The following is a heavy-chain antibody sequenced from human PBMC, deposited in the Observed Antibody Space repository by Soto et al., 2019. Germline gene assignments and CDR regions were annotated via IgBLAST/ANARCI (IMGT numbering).Heavy chain of an antibody. CDR1: GFTFSSYA. Sequence: GGSLRLSCAASGFTFSSYAMSWVRQAPGKGLEWVSAISGSGGSTYYADSVKGRFTISRDNSKNTLYLQMNSLRAEDTAVYYCAKELDLSSWARPTGGYYFDYWGQGTLVTVSS. J-gene: IGHJ4*02. CDR3: AKELDLSSWARPTGGYYFDY. CDR2: ISGSGGST. V-gene: IGHV3-23*01. D-gene: IGHD6-13*01.